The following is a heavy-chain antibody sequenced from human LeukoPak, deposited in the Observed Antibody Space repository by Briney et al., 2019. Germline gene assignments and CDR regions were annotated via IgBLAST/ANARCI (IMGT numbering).Heavy chain of an antibody. D-gene: IGHD3-3*01. CDR3: ARVPGDDFWSGFRSDGIDI. V-gene: IGHV1-8*01. J-gene: IGHJ3*02. CDR1: GYTFTSYD. Sequence: GASVKVSCKASGYTFTSYDMNWVRQATGQGLEWMGRMNPNSGNTDYAQKFQGRVSLTRDTSISTAYMELSGLRSEDTAIYYCARVPGDDFWSGFRSDGIDIWGQGTMVTVSS. CDR2: MNPNSGNT.